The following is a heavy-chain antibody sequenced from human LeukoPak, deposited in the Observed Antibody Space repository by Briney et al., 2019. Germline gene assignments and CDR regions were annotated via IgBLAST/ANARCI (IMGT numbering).Heavy chain of an antibody. Sequence: GGSLRLSCAASGFTFSSHWMHWVRQPPGKGLVWVSRINTDESKINHADSVKGRFTISRDNAKNMLYLQMNSLRAEDTAVYYCARGELFKYFFDYWGQGTRSPSPQ. CDR3: ARGELFKYFFDY. D-gene: IGHD2-21*01. CDR2: INTDESKI. J-gene: IGHJ4*02. V-gene: IGHV3-74*01. CDR1: GFTFSSHW.